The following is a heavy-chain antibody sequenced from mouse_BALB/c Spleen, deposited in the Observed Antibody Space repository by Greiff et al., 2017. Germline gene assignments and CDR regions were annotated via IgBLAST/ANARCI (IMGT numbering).Heavy chain of an antibody. V-gene: IGHV5-12-2*01. D-gene: IGHD2-1*01. J-gene: IGHJ3*01. Sequence: EVQVVESGGGLVQPGGSLKLSCAASGFTFSSYTMSWVRQTPEKRLEWVAYISNGGGSTYYPDTVKGRFTISRDNAKNTLYLQMSSLKSEDTAMYYCARNGNYGWFAYWGQGTLVTVSA. CDR3: ARNGNYGWFAY. CDR2: ISNGGGST. CDR1: GFTFSSYT.